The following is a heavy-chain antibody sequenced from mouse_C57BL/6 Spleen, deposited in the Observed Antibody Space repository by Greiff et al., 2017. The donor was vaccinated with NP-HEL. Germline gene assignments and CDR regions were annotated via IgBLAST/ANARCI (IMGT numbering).Heavy chain of an antibody. V-gene: IGHV1-52*01. CDR2: IDPSDSET. Sequence: QVQLQQPGAELVRPGSSVKLSCQASGYTFTSYWMHWVKQRPIQGLEWIGNIDPSDSETHYNQKFKDKATLTVDKSSSTAYMQLSSLTSEDSEDYDCERKWYYDMDDWGKGTSVTVSS. J-gene: IGHJ4*01. CDR1: GYTFTSYW. CDR3: ERKWYYDMDD.